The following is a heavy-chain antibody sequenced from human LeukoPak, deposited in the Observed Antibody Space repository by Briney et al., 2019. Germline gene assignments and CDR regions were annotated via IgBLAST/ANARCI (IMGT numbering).Heavy chain of an antibody. V-gene: IGHV4-39*07. D-gene: IGHD1-1*01. J-gene: IGHJ3*02. CDR1: GGSISSSSYY. CDR2: FYYSGST. CDR3: VWNAYDAFDI. Sequence: PSETLSLTCTVSGGSISSSSYYWGWIRQPPGKGLEWIGTFYYSGSTYYNPSLKSRVTISLDTSQNQFSLKLSSVTAADTAVYYCVWNAYDAFDIWGQGTMVTVSS.